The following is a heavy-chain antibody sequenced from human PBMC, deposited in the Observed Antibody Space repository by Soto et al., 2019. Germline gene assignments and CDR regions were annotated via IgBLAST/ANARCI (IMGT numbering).Heavy chain of an antibody. V-gene: IGHV4-59*01. D-gene: IGHD1-26*01. Sequence: SETLSLTCTVAGGSISSYYWSWVRQPPGKGLDWIGYVYYTGSTNYNPSLKSRVTISVDTSKNKFSLNLSSVTSADTAIYYCVRSVGSAGWHDYWGQGILVTVSS. CDR1: GGSISSYY. J-gene: IGHJ4*02. CDR3: VRSVGSAGWHDY. CDR2: VYYTGST.